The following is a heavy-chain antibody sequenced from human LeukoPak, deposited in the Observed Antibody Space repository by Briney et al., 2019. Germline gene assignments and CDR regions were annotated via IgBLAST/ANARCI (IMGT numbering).Heavy chain of an antibody. CDR2: ISSSSSYI. Sequence: GGSLRLSCAASGFPFSNYWMRWVRQAPGKGLEWVSSISSSSSYIYYADSVKGRFTISRDNAKNSLYLQMNSLRAEDTAVYYCARVLVATIVNYFDYWGQGTLVTVSS. V-gene: IGHV3-21*01. CDR3: ARVLVATIVNYFDY. CDR1: GFPFSNYW. J-gene: IGHJ4*02. D-gene: IGHD5-12*01.